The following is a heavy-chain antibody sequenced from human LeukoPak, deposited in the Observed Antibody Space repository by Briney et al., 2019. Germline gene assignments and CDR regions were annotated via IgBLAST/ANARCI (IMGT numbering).Heavy chain of an antibody. CDR3: ARGQDCSSTSCYPRPDI. V-gene: IGHV3-48*04. J-gene: IGHJ3*02. Sequence: GGSLRLSCAASGFTFSSYSMNWVRQAPGKGLEWVSYISSSSSTIYYADSVKGRFTISRDNAKNSLYLQINSLRAEDTAVYYCARGQDCSSTSCYPRPDIWGQGTMVTVSS. CDR2: ISSSSSTI. CDR1: GFTFSSYS. D-gene: IGHD2-2*01.